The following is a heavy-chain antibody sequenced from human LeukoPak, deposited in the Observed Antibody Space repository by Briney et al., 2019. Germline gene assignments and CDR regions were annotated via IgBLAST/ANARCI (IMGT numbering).Heavy chain of an antibody. Sequence: PGGSLRLSCAASGFTVSSNYMSWVRQAPGKGLKWVSVIYSGGSTYYADSVKGRFTISRDNSKNTLYLQMNSLRAEDTAVYYCARIRRFPNWFDPWGQGTLVTVSS. J-gene: IGHJ5*02. V-gene: IGHV3-66*01. CDR3: ARIRRFPNWFDP. CDR1: GFTVSSNY. D-gene: IGHD2-21*01. CDR2: IYSGGST.